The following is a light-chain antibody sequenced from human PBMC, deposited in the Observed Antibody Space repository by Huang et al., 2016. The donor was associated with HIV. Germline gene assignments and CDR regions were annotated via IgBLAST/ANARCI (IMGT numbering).Light chain of an antibody. V-gene: IGKV3-20*01. Sequence: EILLTQSPGTLSLSPGERVTLSCRASQSVGRTSLAWYQQQPGQAPTLLIYDASRRPSGIPDRFSGSGSGTDFTLSISRLEPEDFAVYYCQQYGSSPTTFGQGTKVEI. CDR3: QQYGSSPTT. J-gene: IGKJ1*01. CDR1: QSVGRTS. CDR2: DAS.